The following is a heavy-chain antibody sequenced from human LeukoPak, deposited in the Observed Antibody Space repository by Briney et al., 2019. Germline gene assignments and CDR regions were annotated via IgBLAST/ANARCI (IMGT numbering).Heavy chain of an antibody. Sequence: SSVKVSCKASGGTFSSYAISWVRQAPGQGLEWIGGIILIFGTANYAQKFQGRVTITTDESTSTAYMELSSLRSEDTAVYYCARVREGGDTTRVTPFDYWGQGTLVTVSS. D-gene: IGHD3-10*01. CDR2: IILIFGTA. CDR1: GGTFSSYA. J-gene: IGHJ4*02. V-gene: IGHV1-69*05. CDR3: ARVREGGDTTRVTPFDY.